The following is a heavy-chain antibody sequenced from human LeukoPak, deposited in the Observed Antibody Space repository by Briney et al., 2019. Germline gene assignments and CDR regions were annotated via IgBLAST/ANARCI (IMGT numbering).Heavy chain of an antibody. CDR1: GFTFNSYA. Sequence: GGSLRLSCAASGFTFNSYAMQWVRQAPGKGLEWVAVISYDGSQKYYADSVKGRFTISRDNSKNTLYVQMNSQRGEDTAVYYCARDRHQYDTSGYYYHYYYYGMDVWGQGTTVTVSS. J-gene: IGHJ6*02. D-gene: IGHD3-22*01. CDR3: ARDRHQYDTSGYYYHYYYYGMDV. V-gene: IGHV3-30-3*01. CDR2: ISYDGSQK.